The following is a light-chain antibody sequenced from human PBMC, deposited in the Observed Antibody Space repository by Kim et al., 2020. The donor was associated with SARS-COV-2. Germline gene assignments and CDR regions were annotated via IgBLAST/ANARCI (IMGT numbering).Light chain of an antibody. CDR2: DVS. V-gene: IGLV2-14*03. CDR3: NSYVGSTNSYV. CDR1: SSDVAASTY. Sequence: QSIIISCTGTSSDVAASTYVSWYQQHPGKAPKLLIYDVSNWPSGVSNRFSGSKSGKTASLTISGLQAEDEADYYCNSYVGSTNSYVFGTGTKVTVL. J-gene: IGLJ1*01.